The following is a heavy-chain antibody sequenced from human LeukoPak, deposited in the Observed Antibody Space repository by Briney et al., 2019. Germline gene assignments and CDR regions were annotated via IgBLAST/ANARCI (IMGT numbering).Heavy chain of an antibody. CDR1: GYTFTGYY. D-gene: IGHD6-13*01. V-gene: IGHV1-2*06. CDR2: INPNSGGT. Sequence: ASVRVSCKASGYTFTGYYMHWVRQAPGQGLEWMGRINPNSGGTNYARKFQGRVTMTRDTSISTAYMELSRLRSDDTAVYYCARVPCSSSWYGFDYWGQGTLVTVSS. CDR3: ARVPCSSSWYGFDY. J-gene: IGHJ4*02.